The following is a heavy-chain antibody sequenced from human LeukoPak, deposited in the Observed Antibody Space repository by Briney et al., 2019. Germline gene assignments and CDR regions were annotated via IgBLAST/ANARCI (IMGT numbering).Heavy chain of an antibody. CDR2: ISYSGAT. V-gene: IGHV4-59*08. D-gene: IGHD3-10*01. CDR1: AGSISSDY. Sequence: SETLSLTCVVSAGSISSDYWGWIRQPPGKGLEWIGCISYSGATNYNPSLNSRVTISIDTSKTQFSLRLTSVTAADTAVYYCARHQLRGFLDDNWGQGALVTVSS. J-gene: IGHJ4*02. CDR3: ARHQLRGFLDDN.